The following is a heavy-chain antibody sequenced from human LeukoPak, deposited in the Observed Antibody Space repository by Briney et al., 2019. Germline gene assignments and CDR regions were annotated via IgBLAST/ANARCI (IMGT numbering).Heavy chain of an antibody. Sequence: VASVKVSCTASGDSYSLINNGVSWLRQAPGQGLEWMGWISGFTGYTNYAQRFHDRVTMTTDSSTNTAYMDLRRLTSDDTAIYYCARDGVDYDRHDGFHVWGQGTMVTVSS. CDR3: ARDGVDYDRHDGFHV. V-gene: IGHV1-18*01. J-gene: IGHJ3*01. D-gene: IGHD3-22*01. CDR2: ISGFTGYT. CDR1: GDSYSLINNG.